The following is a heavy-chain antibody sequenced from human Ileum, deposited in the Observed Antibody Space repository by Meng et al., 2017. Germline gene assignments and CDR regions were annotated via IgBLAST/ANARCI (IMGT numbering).Heavy chain of an antibody. J-gene: IGHJ2*01. V-gene: IGHV4/OR15-8*02. D-gene: IGHD1-1*01. CDR1: GGSVSSGHY. CDR3: ARSPGWWYLDL. Sequence: SETLSLTCAVSGGSVSSGHYWSWVRQPPGKGLEWIADIHHTETTIYNPSLKSRVTISIDKSKNQFSLVINSVTAANTALYYCARSPGWWYLDLWGRGTLVTVSS. CDR2: IHHTETT.